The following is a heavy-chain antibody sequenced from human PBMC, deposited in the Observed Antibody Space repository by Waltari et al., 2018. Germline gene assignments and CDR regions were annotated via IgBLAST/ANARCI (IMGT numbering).Heavy chain of an antibody. D-gene: IGHD3-3*01. CDR1: GFTFSSYW. Sequence: PGGSLRLSCAASGFTFSSYWMSWVRQAPGKGLEWVANIKQDGSEKYYVDSVKGRFTISRDNAKNSLYLQMNSLRAEDTAVYYCARGGRTITIFGVVIGAFDIWGQGTMVTVSS. CDR2: IKQDGSEK. V-gene: IGHV3-7*01. CDR3: ARGGRTITIFGVVIGAFDI. J-gene: IGHJ3*02.